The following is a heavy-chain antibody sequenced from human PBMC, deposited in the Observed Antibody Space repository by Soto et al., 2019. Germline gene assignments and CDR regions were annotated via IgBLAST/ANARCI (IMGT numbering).Heavy chain of an antibody. J-gene: IGHJ6*03. Sequence: QVQLVQSGAEMQKPGSSVKVSCQASGDIFDSLTINWVRQAPGQGLEWMGRIIPVLGMVNYAQKFQGRVTIIADKSTSTVYMELSSLTSEDTAVYYCARELGGYDYLYYYYYMDVWGEGTTVTVSS. CDR2: IIPVLGMV. CDR3: ARELGGYDYLYYYYYMDV. CDR1: GDIFDSLT. V-gene: IGHV1-69*08. D-gene: IGHD5-12*01.